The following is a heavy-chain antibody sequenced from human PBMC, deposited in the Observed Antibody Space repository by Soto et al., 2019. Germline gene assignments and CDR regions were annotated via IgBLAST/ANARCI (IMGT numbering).Heavy chain of an antibody. Sequence: AGGSLRLSCAASGFDFSSYGMHWVRQAPGKGLEWVAVIWYDGSNKYYADSVKGRFTISRDNSKNTLYLQMNSLRAEDTAVYYCAREAIAAAGAGYFDYWGQGTLVTVSS. J-gene: IGHJ4*02. CDR2: IWYDGSNK. V-gene: IGHV3-33*01. D-gene: IGHD6-13*01. CDR1: GFDFSSYG. CDR3: AREAIAAAGAGYFDY.